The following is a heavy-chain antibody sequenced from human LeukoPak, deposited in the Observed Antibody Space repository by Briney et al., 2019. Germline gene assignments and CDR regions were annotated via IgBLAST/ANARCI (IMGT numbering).Heavy chain of an antibody. D-gene: IGHD2/OR15-2a*01. CDR2: VNVLGNT. Sequence: SETLSLTCGVSGGSISSTNWWTWVRQPPGKGLEFIGEVNVLGNTNYNPSLESRVTISIDKSENHVSLKLTSVTAADTAVYYCAREGGPFRPLDYWGQGTLVTVSS. CDR1: GGSISSTNW. J-gene: IGHJ4*02. CDR3: AREGGPFRPLDY. V-gene: IGHV4/OR15-8*02.